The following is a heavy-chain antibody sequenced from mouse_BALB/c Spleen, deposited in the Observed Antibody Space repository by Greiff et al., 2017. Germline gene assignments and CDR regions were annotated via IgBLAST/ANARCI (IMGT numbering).Heavy chain of an antibody. D-gene: IGHD3-1*01. CDR2: ISYSGST. V-gene: IGHV3-2*02. J-gene: IGHJ2*01. CDR3: ARGWAFDY. Sequence: EVKLMESGPGLVKPSQSLSLTCTVTGYSITSDYAWNWIRQFPGNKLEWMGYISYSGSTSYNPSLKSRISITRDTSKNQFFLQLNSVTTEDTATYYCARGWAFDYWGQGTTLTVSS. CDR1: GYSITSDYA.